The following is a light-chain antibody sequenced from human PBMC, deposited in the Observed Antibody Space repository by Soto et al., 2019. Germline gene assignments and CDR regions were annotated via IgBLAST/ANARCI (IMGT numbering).Light chain of an antibody. Sequence: DIQMTQSPSSLSASVGDRVTITCRASQTISNSLHWYQQKAGRAPKILIYAAVTLQSGVPSRFSGSGSGTDFTLTIGSLHPEDFATYNCQQSYTSPPVTFGGGTKVEIK. CDR1: QTISNS. J-gene: IGKJ4*01. V-gene: IGKV1-39*01. CDR3: QQSYTSPPVT. CDR2: AAV.